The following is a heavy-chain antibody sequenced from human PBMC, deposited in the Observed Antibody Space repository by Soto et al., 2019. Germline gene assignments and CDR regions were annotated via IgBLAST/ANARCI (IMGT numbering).Heavy chain of an antibody. Sequence: SQTLSLTCAISGDSVSSNSAAWNWIRQSPSRGLEWLGRTYYRSKWYNDYAVSVKSRITINPDTSKNQFSLQLNSVTPEDTAVYYCARGPITMVRGVIIRSYYFDYWGQGTLVTVSS. J-gene: IGHJ4*02. CDR1: GDSVSSNSAA. D-gene: IGHD3-10*01. CDR3: ARGPITMVRGVIIRSYYFDY. CDR2: TYYRSKWYN. V-gene: IGHV6-1*01.